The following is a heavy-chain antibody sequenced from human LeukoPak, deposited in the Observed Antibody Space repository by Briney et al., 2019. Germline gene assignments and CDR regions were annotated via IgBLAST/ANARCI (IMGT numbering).Heavy chain of an antibody. V-gene: IGHV3-11*05. Sequence: GGSLRLSCAASGFTFSDYYMSWIRQAPGKGLEWVSYISSSSSYTNYADSVKGRFTISRDNAKNSLYLQTNSLRAEDTAVYYCASDTSGYCSGGSCYYRWGQGTLVTVSS. J-gene: IGHJ4*02. CDR3: ASDTSGYCSGGSCYYR. CDR1: GFTFSDYY. D-gene: IGHD2-15*01. CDR2: ISSSSSYT.